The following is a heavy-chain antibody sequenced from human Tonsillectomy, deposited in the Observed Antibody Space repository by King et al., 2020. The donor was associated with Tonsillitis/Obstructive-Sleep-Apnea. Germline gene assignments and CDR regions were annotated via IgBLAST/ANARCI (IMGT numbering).Heavy chain of an antibody. CDR2: IWYDGSNK. CDR3: VRAGEVNFYH. V-gene: IGHV3-33*01. Sequence: VQLVESGGGVVQPGRSLRVSCAASGFTFSTYGMHWVRQAPGKGLEWVAVIWYDGSNKYYADSVKGRFTISRDNSKNTLYLQMNSLRAEDTAVYYCVRAGEVNFYHWGQGTLVTVSS. J-gene: IGHJ4*02. D-gene: IGHD3-16*01. CDR1: GFTFSTYG.